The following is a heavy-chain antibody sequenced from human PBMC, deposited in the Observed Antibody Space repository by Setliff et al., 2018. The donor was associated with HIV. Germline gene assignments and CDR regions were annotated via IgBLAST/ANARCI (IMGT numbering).Heavy chain of an antibody. CDR1: GFTFSSSW. J-gene: IGHJ4*02. CDR3: AKGFRPVDTALVSGPTY. D-gene: IGHD5-18*01. CDR2: INTDGSNT. Sequence: AGGSLRLSCAASGFTFSSSWMHWVRQALGKGLVWVSRINTDGSNTNYADSAKGRFIISRDNSQNTLYLQMNSLRADDTAIYYCAKGFRPVDTALVSGPTYWGQGIRVTVSS. V-gene: IGHV3-74*01.